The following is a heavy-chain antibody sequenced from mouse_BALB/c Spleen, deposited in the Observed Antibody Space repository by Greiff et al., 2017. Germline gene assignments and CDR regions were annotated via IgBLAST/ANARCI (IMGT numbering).Heavy chain of an antibody. V-gene: IGHV2-2*01. D-gene: IGHD2-3*01. CDR3: AKNGYDNYFDY. CDR1: GFSLTSYG. J-gene: IGHJ2*01. CDR2: IWSGGST. Sequence: VQLQQSGPGLGQPSQSLSITCTVSGFSLTSYGVHWVRQCPGKGLEWLGVIWSGGSTDYNAAFITRLSISKENSTSQAFFKMNSLQADDTAIYYCAKNGYDNYFDYWGEGTTLTVSS.